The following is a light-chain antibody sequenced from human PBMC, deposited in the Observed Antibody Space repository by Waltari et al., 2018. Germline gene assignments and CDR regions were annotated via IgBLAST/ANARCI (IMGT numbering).Light chain of an antibody. CDR3: HSRDASGVAGS. CDR2: DKN. J-gene: IGLJ2*01. CDR1: SLRSYY. V-gene: IGLV3-19*01. Sequence: SSELTQDPAVSVAMGQTVRITCQGDSLRSYYANWYQQRPGQAPILVIYDKNNRPSGVPDRFSGSSSHNTGSLTITGAQAEDEASYYCHSRDASGVAGSFGGGTKLTVL.